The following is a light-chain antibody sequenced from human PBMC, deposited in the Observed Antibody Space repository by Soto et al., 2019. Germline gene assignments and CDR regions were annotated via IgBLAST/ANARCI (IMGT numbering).Light chain of an antibody. CDR3: QQYVTVPPLS. V-gene: IGKV3-20*01. J-gene: IGKJ4*01. CDR2: GAS. Sequence: EIVLMQSPGTLSLSPGERATLSCRASQSVSNNYVAWYQEKPGQAPGLLIAGASSRTTGIPDRFSGSGYVTDFTLTITRLEPEDYALSYCQQYVTVPPLSCGGGTNVEIK. CDR1: QSVSNNY.